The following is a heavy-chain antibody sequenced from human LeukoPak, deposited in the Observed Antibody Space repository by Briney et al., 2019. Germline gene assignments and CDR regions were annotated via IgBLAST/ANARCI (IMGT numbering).Heavy chain of an antibody. D-gene: IGHD3-10*01. J-gene: IGHJ4*02. Sequence: PSETLSLTCTVSGGSISSSTYYWGWIRQPPGKGLEWIGSIYYSGSTYYNPSLKSRVTISVDTSKNQFSLKLTSVTAADTAVYYCARVGYYGSGSYETFDYWGQGTLVTVSS. CDR1: GGSISSSTYY. CDR3: ARVGYYGSGSYETFDY. CDR2: IYYSGST. V-gene: IGHV4-39*07.